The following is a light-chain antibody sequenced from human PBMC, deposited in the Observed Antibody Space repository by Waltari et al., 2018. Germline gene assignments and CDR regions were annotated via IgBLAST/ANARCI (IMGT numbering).Light chain of an antibody. CDR2: EVS. CDR1: SSDVGGYNY. J-gene: IGLJ1*01. Sequence: QSALTQPASVAGSPGQALTISCTGTSSDVGGYNYVSWYQQHPGKAPKPMIYEVSNRPSGVSNRFSGSKSGKTASLTISGLQAEDEADYDCSSYTSSSTLVFGTGTKVTVL. CDR3: SSYTSSSTLV. V-gene: IGLV2-14*01.